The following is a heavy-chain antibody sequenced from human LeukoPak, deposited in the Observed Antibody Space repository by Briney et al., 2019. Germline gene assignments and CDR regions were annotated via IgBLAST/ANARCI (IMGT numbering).Heavy chain of an antibody. V-gene: IGHV1-69*05. CDR3: ARMTTVRGYYYYYYMDV. Sequence: VASVKVSCKASGGTFSSYAISWVRQATGQGLEWMGRIIPIFGTANYAQKFQGRVTITTDESTSTAYMELSSLRSEDTAVYYCARMTTVRGYYYYYYMDVWGKGTTVTVSS. CDR2: IIPIFGTA. J-gene: IGHJ6*03. D-gene: IGHD4-11*01. CDR1: GGTFSSYA.